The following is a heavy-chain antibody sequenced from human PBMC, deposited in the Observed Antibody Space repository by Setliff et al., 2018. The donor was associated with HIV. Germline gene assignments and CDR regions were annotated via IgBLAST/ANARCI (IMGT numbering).Heavy chain of an antibody. D-gene: IGHD3-22*01. CDR3: ASHDYYDSSVYYYRFDY. V-gene: IGHV5-10-1*01. J-gene: IGHJ4*02. Sequence: GESLKISCKGSGYSFTSYWINWVRQMPGKGLEWMGRIDPSDSYTNYNPSFQGHVTISADKSISTAYLQWSSLKASDTAMYYCASHDYYDSSVYYYRFDYWGQGTLGT. CDR1: GYSFTSYW. CDR2: IDPSDSYT.